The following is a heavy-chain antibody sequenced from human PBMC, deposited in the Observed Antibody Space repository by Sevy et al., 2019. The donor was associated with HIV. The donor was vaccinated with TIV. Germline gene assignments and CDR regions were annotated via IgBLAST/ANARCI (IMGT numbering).Heavy chain of an antibody. D-gene: IGHD3-22*01. V-gene: IGHV4-59*01. J-gene: IGHJ6*02. CDR1: GGSISSYY. CDR3: ARAYDSSGYYGVGYYYYYGMDV. Sequence: SETLSLTCTVSGGSISSYYWSWIRQPPGKGLEWIGYIYYSGSTNYNPSLKSRVTISVDTSKNQFFLKLSSVTAADTAVYYCARAYDSSGYYGVGYYYYYGMDVWGQGTTVTVSS. CDR2: IYYSGST.